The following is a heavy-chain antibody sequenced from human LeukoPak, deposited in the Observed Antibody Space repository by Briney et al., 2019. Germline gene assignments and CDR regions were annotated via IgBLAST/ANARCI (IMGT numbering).Heavy chain of an antibody. J-gene: IGHJ6*03. D-gene: IGHD6-13*01. CDR3: ARTYSSSWYASYYYYYMDV. V-gene: IGHV1-8*02. CDR2: INPNSGNT. Sequence: VASVKVSCKAFGYTFTSNYMHWVRQAPGQGLEWMGWINPNSGNTGYAQKFQGRVTMTRNTSISTAYMELSSLRSEDTAVYYCARTYSSSWYASYYYYYMDVWGKGTTVTISS. CDR1: GYTFTSNY.